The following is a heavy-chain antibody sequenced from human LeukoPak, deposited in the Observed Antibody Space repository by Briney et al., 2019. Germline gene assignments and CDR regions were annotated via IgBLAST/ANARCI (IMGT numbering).Heavy chain of an antibody. V-gene: IGHV3-21*01. Sequence: GGSLRLSCAASGFNFTSYTMNWVRQAPGKGLEWVSSISSRGKYVFYGDSVRGRFTLSRDNAKDSLYLQMSSLRVEDTAVYYCAREPETITAAGPRFDFWGQGTLVTVSS. CDR1: GFNFTSYT. CDR2: ISSRGKYV. CDR3: AREPETITAAGPRFDF. J-gene: IGHJ4*01. D-gene: IGHD6-13*01.